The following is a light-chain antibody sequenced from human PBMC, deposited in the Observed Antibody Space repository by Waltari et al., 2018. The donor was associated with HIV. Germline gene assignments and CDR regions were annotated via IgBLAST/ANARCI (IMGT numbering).Light chain of an antibody. V-gene: IGLV1-40*01. CDR3: QSYVSSVNVV. CDR1: SSNIGAAYD. J-gene: IGLJ3*02. Sequence: QSVLTQPPSVSGAPGQTVTIPCTGSSSNIGAAYDVHWYQQVPGTAPKPLIYANTNRPSGVPDRFSGSKSGTSASLAISGLQTEDEADYYCQSYVSSVNVVFGGGTRVTVL. CDR2: ANT.